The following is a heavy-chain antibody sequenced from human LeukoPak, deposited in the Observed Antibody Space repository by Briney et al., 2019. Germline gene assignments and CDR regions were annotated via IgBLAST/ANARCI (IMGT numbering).Heavy chain of an antibody. D-gene: IGHD6-13*01. V-gene: IGHV3-30-3*01. CDR1: GFTFSSYA. J-gene: IGHJ4*02. CDR2: ISYDGSNK. CDR3: ARGIRRAIAAALDY. Sequence: GRSLRLSCAASGFTFSSYAMHWVRQAPGKGLEWVAVISYDGSNKYYADSAKGRFTISRDNSKNTLYLQMNSLRAEDTAVYYCARGIRRAIAAALDYWGQGTLVTVSS.